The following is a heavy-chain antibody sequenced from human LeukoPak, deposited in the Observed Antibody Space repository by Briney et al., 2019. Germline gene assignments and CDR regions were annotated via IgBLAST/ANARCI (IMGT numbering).Heavy chain of an antibody. CDR2: ISSRSTYA. CDR3: ARAHIQDYTIVGLVDH. Sequence: GGSLRLSCAASGFTFSSHSMNWVRQTPGQGLEWVSSISSRSTYAYYADSVRGRFTVSRDSAKNSLFLQMDNLRVEDTAIYYCARAHIQDYTIVGLVDHWGQGTLVTVSS. V-gene: IGHV3-21*01. D-gene: IGHD1-26*01. J-gene: IGHJ5*02. CDR1: GFTFSSHS.